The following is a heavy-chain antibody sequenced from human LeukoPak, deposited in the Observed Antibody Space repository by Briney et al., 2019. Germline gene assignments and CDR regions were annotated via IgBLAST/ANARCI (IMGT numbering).Heavy chain of an antibody. D-gene: IGHD3-22*01. CDR3: ARDQYDSSGYDAFDI. Sequence: ASVKVSCKASGYTFTSYGISWVRQAPGQGLEWMGWIDTNTGNPTYAQGFTGRFVFSLDTSVSTAYLQISSLRAEDTAVYYCARDQYDSSGYDAFDIWGQGTMVTVSS. CDR1: GYTFTSYG. V-gene: IGHV7-4-1*02. CDR2: IDTNTGNP. J-gene: IGHJ3*02.